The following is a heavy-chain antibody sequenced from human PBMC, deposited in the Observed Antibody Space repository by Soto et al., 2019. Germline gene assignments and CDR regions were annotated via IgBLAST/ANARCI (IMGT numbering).Heavy chain of an antibody. CDR1: GYTLTGYY. CDR2: IDPENGGT. D-gene: IGHD3-3*01. V-gene: IGHV1-2*02. CDR3: GWFGGTFDF. J-gene: IGHJ4*02. Sequence: GASVKVSCKTSGYTLTGYYIQWLRQAPGQGPEWVGWIDPENGGTHYAQKFQGRVTMTRDTSISTAHMELSRLRSDDTAVYFCGWFGGTFDFWGQGTLVTVSS.